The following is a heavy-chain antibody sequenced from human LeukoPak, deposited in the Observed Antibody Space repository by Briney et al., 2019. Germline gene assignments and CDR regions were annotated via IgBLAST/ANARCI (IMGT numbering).Heavy chain of an antibody. J-gene: IGHJ4*02. CDR3: ARDSITIFGVVIRRRSSDY. Sequence: ASVKVSCKASGYTFTSYGISWVRQAPGQGLEWMGRISAYNGNTNYAQKLQGRVTMTTDTSTSTAYMELRSLRSDDTAVYYCARDSITIFGVVIRRRSSDYWGQGTLVTVSS. V-gene: IGHV1-18*01. CDR2: ISAYNGNT. CDR1: GYTFTSYG. D-gene: IGHD3-3*01.